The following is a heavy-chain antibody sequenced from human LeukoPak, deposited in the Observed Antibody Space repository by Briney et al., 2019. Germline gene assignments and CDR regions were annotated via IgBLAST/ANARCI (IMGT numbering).Heavy chain of an antibody. J-gene: IGHJ5*02. D-gene: IGHD2-2*01. CDR2: INHSGST. V-gene: IGHV4-34*01. Sequence: NPSETLSLTCAVYGGSFSGYYWSWIRQPPRKGLEWIGEINHSGSTNYNPSLKSRVTISVDTSKNQFSLKLSSVTAADTAVYYCARETGEGYCSSTSCPPSGFDPWGQGTLVTVSS. CDR3: ARETGEGYCSSTSCPPSGFDP. CDR1: GGSFSGYY.